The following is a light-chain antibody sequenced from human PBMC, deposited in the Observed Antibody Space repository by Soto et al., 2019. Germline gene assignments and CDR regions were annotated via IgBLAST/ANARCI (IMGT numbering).Light chain of an antibody. CDR3: KDSFRNQRT. Sequence: DIQLTQSPSSLSASVGDTVTITCRASQSINDYLNWYQQKPGKAPKVLISIVSVLQSGVPSRFSGSGTGTDFTVTISSPQPEDFAPYFCKDSFRNQRTFGQGTKVEMK. CDR1: QSINDY. V-gene: IGKV1-39*01. CDR2: IVS. J-gene: IGKJ1*01.